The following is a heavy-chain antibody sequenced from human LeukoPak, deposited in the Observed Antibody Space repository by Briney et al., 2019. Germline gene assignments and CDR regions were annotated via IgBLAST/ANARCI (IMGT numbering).Heavy chain of an antibody. V-gene: IGHV4-39*07. CDR1: GGSISSSSDY. CDR3: ARGRNYYDSSGYSRPVDY. J-gene: IGHJ4*02. Sequence: SGTLSLTCTVSGGSISSSSDYWGWIRQPPGKGLEWIGSIYYSGSTYYNPSLKSRVTISVDTSKNQFSLKLSSVTAADTAVYYCARGRNYYDSSGYSRPVDYWGQGTLVTVSS. CDR2: IYYSGST. D-gene: IGHD3-22*01.